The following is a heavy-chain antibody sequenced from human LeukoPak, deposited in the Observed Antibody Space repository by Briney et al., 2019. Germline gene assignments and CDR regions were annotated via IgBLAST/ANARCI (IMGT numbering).Heavy chain of an antibody. CDR3: VRGSLASGVVVYYYYYLDV. J-gene: IGHJ6*03. CDR2: ISASGGIT. CDR1: GFNYSSYT. Sequence: GGSLILSCAASGFNYSSYTMNWVRQAPGMVLERLSYISASGGITYYAGSVKGRFTISRDNAKNSLYLQMNSLRAEDTAVYYCVRGSLASGVVVYYYYYLDVWGKGTTVTVSS. V-gene: IGHV3-48*01. D-gene: IGHD3-3*01.